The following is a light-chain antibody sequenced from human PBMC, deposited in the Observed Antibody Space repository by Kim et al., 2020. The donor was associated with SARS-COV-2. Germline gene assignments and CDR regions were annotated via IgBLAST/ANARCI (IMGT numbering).Light chain of an antibody. J-gene: IGKJ2*01. Sequence: PGERAALSCRASQSVGSNYLAWYQQKPGQAPRLVMYGASSRATDIPDRFSGSGSGTDFTLTINRLEPEDFAVYYCHQYGDSPDTFGQGTKLEI. CDR2: GAS. CDR3: HQYGDSPDT. V-gene: IGKV3-20*01. CDR1: QSVGSNY.